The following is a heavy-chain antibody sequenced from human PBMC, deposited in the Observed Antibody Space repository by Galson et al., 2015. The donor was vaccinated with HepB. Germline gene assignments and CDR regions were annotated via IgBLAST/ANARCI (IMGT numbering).Heavy chain of an antibody. Sequence: SVKVSCKASGYTFTGYYMHWVRQAPGQGLEWMGWINPNSGGTNYAQKFQGRVTMTRDTSISTAYMELSRLRSDDTAVYYCARVVVPAAISGPFDIWGQGTMVTVSS. D-gene: IGHD2-2*01. CDR2: INPNSGGT. J-gene: IGHJ3*02. CDR1: GYTFTGYY. V-gene: IGHV1-2*02. CDR3: ARVVVPAAISGPFDI.